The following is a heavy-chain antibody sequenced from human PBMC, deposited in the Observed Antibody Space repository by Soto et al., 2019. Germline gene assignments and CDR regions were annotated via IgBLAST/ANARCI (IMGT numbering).Heavy chain of an antibody. Sequence: SGPTLVNPTETLTLTCTVSGFSLSKIRVGVSWIRQPPGKALEWIAHIFSNDDKSYSTSLESRLAISRDTSRSQVVLTMTNMDPVDTATYYCARIERYSAYEYFDYWGQGALVAVSS. CDR1: GFSLSKIRVG. V-gene: IGHV2-26*01. CDR3: ARIERYSAYEYFDY. CDR2: IFSNDDK. J-gene: IGHJ4*02. D-gene: IGHD5-12*01.